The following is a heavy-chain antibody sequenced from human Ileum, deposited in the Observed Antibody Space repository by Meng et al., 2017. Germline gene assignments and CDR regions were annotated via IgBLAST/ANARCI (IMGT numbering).Heavy chain of an antibody. J-gene: IGHJ5*02. V-gene: IGHV2-5*01. CDR1: GFSLSTSGAS. Sequence: HTTSQDSGPTHDKPTQTLTLTLTFSGFSLSTSGASVGWIRQPPGKALGWLALIYWNDDKRYSPSLKSRLTITKDTSKNQVVLTMTNMDPVDTATYYCAHHYYYGSGSYTWFDPWGQGTLVTVSS. D-gene: IGHD3-10*01. CDR2: IYWNDDK. CDR3: AHHYYYGSGSYTWFDP.